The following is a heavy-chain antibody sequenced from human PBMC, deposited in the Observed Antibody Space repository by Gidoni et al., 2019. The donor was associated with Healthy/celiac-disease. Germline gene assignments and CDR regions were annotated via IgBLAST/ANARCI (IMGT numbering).Heavy chain of an antibody. V-gene: IGHV3-33*01. CDR1: GFTFSSYG. CDR3: ARDEPLEDDAFDI. CDR2: IWYDGSNK. J-gene: IGHJ3*02. Sequence: QVQLVESGGGVVQPGRSLRLSCAASGFTFSSYGMHWVRQAPGKGLEWVAVIWYDGSNKYYADSVKGRFTISRDNSKNTLYLQMNSLRAEDTAVYYCARDEPLEDDAFDIWGQGTMVTVSS.